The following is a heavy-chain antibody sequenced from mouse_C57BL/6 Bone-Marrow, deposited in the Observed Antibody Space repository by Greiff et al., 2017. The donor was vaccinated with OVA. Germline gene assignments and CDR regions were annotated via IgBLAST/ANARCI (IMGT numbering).Heavy chain of an antibody. CDR3: ERGLWYYYFDY. CDR2: IDPSDSYT. D-gene: IGHD2-1*01. Sequence: VQLQQPGAELVMPGASVKLSCKASGYTFTSYWMHWVKQRPGQGLEWIGEIDPSDSYTNYNQKFKGKSTLTVDKSSSTAYMQLSSLTSEDSAVYDCERGLWYYYFDYWGQGATLTVSP. CDR1: GYTFTSYW. J-gene: IGHJ2*01. V-gene: IGHV1-69*01.